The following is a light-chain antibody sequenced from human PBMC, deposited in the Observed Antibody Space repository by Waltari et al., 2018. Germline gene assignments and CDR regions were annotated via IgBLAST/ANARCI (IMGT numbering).Light chain of an antibody. Sequence: QLVLTQSPSASASLGASVRLTCTLDSGHSSNIIAWHQQQPEKGPRYLMKGNSDGSHSKGDELPDRFSGSGSGAERYLTISSVQSEDEADYYCQTGGHGTWVFGGGTKLTVL. CDR3: QTGGHGTWV. J-gene: IGLJ3*02. CDR1: SGHSSNI. V-gene: IGLV4-69*01. CDR2: GNSDGSH.